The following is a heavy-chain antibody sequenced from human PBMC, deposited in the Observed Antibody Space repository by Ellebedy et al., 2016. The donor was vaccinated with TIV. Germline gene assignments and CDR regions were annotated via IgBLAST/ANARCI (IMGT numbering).Heavy chain of an antibody. CDR1: GFTFSRYV. Sequence: GESLKISXAASGFTFSRYVMYWVRQAPGKGLEWVAVISYDGRNNYYLDSVKGRFTISRDNSKNTLYLQMDSLRAEDTALYYCARQTVTTPFFTGSLDLWGQGTLVTVSP. CDR2: ISYDGRNN. V-gene: IGHV3-30-3*01. CDR3: ARQTVTTPFFTGSLDL. J-gene: IGHJ4*02. D-gene: IGHD4-17*01.